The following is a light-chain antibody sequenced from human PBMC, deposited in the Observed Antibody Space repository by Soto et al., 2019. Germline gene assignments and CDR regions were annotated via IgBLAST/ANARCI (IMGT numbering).Light chain of an antibody. CDR2: DVS. CDR1: SSDVGGYNY. V-gene: IGLV2-14*01. CDR3: SSYTSSSTPVV. J-gene: IGLJ2*01. Sequence: SVLTPPASVSGSPGQSITISCTGTSSDVGGYNYVSWYQQHPGKAPKLMIYDVSNRPSGVSNRFSGSKSGNTASLTISGLQAEDEADYYCSSYTSSSTPVVFGGGTKVTVL.